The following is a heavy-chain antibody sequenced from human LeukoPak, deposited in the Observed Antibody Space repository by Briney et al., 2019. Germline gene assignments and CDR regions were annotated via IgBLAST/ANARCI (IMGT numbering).Heavy chain of an antibody. Sequence: PSETLSLTCSVSACSISSYYWSWLRQPPGKGLEWIGYIYYSGSTSYSSSLKSRVTISLDTSKNQFSLRLSSLTAADSAVYYCASPQRAGVNASMAYSSWGQGTLVTVSS. CDR1: ACSISSYY. CDR2: IYYSGST. D-gene: IGHD5-18*01. V-gene: IGHV4-59*01. CDR3: ASPQRAGVNASMAYSS. J-gene: IGHJ4*02.